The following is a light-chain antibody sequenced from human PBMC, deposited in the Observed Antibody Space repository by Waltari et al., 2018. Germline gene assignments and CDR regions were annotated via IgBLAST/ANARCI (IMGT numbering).Light chain of an antibody. Sequence: IQMTQSPSSVSASVGDRVTVTCRASQGISRWLAWYQKKPGKPPKVLFYNASSLESGVPSRFSGSGSETEFTLVISNLQPDDVATYYCQQYSGYSGIFGGGTKVEIK. CDR2: NAS. J-gene: IGKJ4*01. V-gene: IGKV1-5*01. CDR1: QGISRW. CDR3: QQYSGYSGI.